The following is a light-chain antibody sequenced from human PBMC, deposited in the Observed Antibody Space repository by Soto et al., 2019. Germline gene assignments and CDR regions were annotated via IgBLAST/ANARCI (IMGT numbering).Light chain of an antibody. CDR2: DAS. CDR3: QQYNTFSWT. CDR1: QNISSW. Sequence: DIQMTQSPSSLSASVGERVTFSCRASQNISSWLAWYQQKPGKAPKLLIYDASTLESGVPSRFRGSGSGTEFTLTISSLQPNDFATYFCQQYNTFSWTFGQGPKVDIK. J-gene: IGKJ1*01. V-gene: IGKV1-5*01.